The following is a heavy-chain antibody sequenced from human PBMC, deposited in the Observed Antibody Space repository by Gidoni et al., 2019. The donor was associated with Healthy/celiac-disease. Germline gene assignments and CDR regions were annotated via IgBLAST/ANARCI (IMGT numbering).Heavy chain of an antibody. CDR1: GFTFSSYD. J-gene: IGHJ6*02. CDR2: IGTAGDT. CDR3: ARGTLPYGYEGYYYYGMDV. D-gene: IGHD5-18*01. Sequence: EVQLVESGGGLVQPGGSLRLSCAASGFTFSSYDMPWVRQATGKGLEWVSAIGTAGDTYYPGSVKGRFTITIENAKNSLYLQMNSLRAGDTAVYYCARGTLPYGYEGYYYYGMDVWGQGTTVTVSS. V-gene: IGHV3-13*01.